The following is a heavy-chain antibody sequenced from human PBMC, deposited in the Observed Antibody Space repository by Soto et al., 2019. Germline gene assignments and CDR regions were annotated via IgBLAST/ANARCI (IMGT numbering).Heavy chain of an antibody. CDR3: ASGRWNLHFHY. J-gene: IGHJ4*02. V-gene: IGHV5-10-1*01. Sequence: PGESLKISCKASGYIFINQWITWVRQMPGKGLGWMGNIDPSDSYTNYSPSFQGHVTISVDKYIRTAYLQWTSLKTSDTAIYYCASGRWNLHFHYWGQGSLVTVSS. CDR1: GYIFINQW. CDR2: IDPSDSYT. D-gene: IGHD2-15*01.